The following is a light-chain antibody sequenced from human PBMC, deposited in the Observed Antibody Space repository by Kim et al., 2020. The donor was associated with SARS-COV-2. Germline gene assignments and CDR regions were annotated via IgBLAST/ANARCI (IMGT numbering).Light chain of an antibody. CDR2: GAS. Sequence: ASGGDSVTITCRASQDIGSELGWYLQKPGKAPQLLIRGASNVHSGVPSRFSGSGFGTGFTLTISSLQPEDFATYFCLQDWSYPLTFGQGTRLEIK. CDR3: LQDWSYPLT. CDR1: QDIGSE. J-gene: IGKJ5*01. V-gene: IGKV1-6*01.